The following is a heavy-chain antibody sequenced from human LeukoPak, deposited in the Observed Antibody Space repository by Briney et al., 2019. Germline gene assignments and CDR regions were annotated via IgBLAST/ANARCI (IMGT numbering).Heavy chain of an antibody. J-gene: IGHJ4*02. V-gene: IGHV4-31*03. CDR2: IYYSGST. CDR3: ARARIAPTVRYFDY. Sequence: SQTLSLTCTVSGGSISSGGSYWSWIRQHPGKGLEWIGYIYYSGSTYYNPSLKSRVTISVDTSKNQFSLQLNSVTPEDTAVYYCARARIAPTVRYFDYWGQGTLVTVSS. CDR1: GGSISSGGSY. D-gene: IGHD1-1*01.